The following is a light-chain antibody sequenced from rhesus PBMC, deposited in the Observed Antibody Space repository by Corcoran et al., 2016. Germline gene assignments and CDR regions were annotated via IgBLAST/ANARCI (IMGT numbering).Light chain of an antibody. CDR1: SSDIGGSNR. Sequence: QSAPTQSPSVSGSPGQPVTMSGTGTSSDIGGSNRVSWYQLHPGKAPKVLIYEVIKLPSGVSDRFSGSKSGNTASLTISGLQAEDEADYYCSSYATFNTFTFGSGTRLTVL. CDR2: EVI. CDR3: SSYATFNTFT. J-gene: IGLJ1*01. V-gene: IGLV2-13*03.